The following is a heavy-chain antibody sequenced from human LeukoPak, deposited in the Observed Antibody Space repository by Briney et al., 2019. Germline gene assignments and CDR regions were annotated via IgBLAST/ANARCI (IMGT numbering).Heavy chain of an antibody. V-gene: IGHV4-30-4*01. CDR2: IYCSGST. CDR3: ARDRYSSSWYHDY. Sequence: SQTLSLTCTVSRGSLSSGDYYWSWIRQPPRKGLEWIGYIYCSGSTYYNPSLKSRVTISVDTSKNQFSLKLSSVTAADTAVYYCARDRYSSSWYHDYWGQGTLVTVSS. D-gene: IGHD6-13*01. J-gene: IGHJ4*02. CDR1: RGSLSSGDYY.